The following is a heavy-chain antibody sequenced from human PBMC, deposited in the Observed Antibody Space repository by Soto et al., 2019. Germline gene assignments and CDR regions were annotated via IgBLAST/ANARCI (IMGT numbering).Heavy chain of an antibody. CDR1: GFIFSDFA. CDR3: ARVPEAGRPLFDY. D-gene: IGHD6-6*01. J-gene: IGHJ4*02. Sequence: GGSLRLSCAASGFIFSDFAMHWVRQAPGKGLEWVSEIWYDGSNEYYGDSVKGRFTISRDNSKNTLYLQLNSLRAEYTAVYYCARVPEAGRPLFDYWGQGALVTVSS. V-gene: IGHV3-33*01. CDR2: IWYDGSNE.